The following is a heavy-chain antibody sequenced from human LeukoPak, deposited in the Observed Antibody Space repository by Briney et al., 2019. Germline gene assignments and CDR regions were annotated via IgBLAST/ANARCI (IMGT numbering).Heavy chain of an antibody. J-gene: IGHJ3*02. Sequence: PGGSLRLSCAASGFSFSTYNMNWVRQAPGKGLEWISYITRSSTTILYADSVKGRFTISRDNAKNSLYLQMISLRAEDTAVYYCARKGRAHAFDIWGQGTMVTVSS. CDR1: GFSFSTYN. CDR3: ARKGRAHAFDI. V-gene: IGHV3-48*01. CDR2: ITRSSTTI.